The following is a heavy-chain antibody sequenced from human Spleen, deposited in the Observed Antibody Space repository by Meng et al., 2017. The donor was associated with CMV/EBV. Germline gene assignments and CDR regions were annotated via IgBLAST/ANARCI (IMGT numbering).Heavy chain of an antibody. CDR1: GYTFTSYD. J-gene: IGHJ5*02. CDR3: ARGRQSRNWFDP. Sequence: QVQLVQSGAEVKKPGAAVKVSCKASGYTFTSYDINWVRQATGQGLEWMGWMKPNSGNTGYAQKFQGRVTMTRNTSISTAYMELSSLRSEDTAVYYCARGRQSRNWFDPWGQGTLVTVSS. V-gene: IGHV1-8*01. CDR2: MKPNSGNT.